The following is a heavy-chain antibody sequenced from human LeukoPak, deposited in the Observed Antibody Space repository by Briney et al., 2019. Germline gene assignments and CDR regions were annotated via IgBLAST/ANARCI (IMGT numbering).Heavy chain of an antibody. J-gene: IGHJ6*02. CDR2: TYYRSKWYN. CDR1: GDSVSSNSAA. D-gene: IGHD6-13*01. V-gene: IGHV6-1*01. Sequence: SQTLSLTCALSGDSVSSNSAAWNWIRQSPSRGLKWLGRTYYRSKWYNDYAVSVKSRITINPDTSKNQFSLQLNSVTPEDTAVYYCARDLSSSWQYYYYGMDVWGQGTTVTVSS. CDR3: ARDLSSSWQYYYYGMDV.